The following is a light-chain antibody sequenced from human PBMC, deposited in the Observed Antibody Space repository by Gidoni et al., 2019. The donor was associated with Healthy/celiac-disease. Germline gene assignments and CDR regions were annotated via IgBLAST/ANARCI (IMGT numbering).Light chain of an antibody. CDR1: QSISSY. CDR3: QQSYSTPQT. Sequence: DIQMTQSPSSLSASVGDRVTITCRASQSISSYLNWYQQKPGKAPKLLIYAASSLQSGVPSSFRCSGSGTDFTLTISSLQPEDFATYYCQQSYSTPQTFGQGTKVEIK. CDR2: AAS. J-gene: IGKJ1*01. V-gene: IGKV1-39*01.